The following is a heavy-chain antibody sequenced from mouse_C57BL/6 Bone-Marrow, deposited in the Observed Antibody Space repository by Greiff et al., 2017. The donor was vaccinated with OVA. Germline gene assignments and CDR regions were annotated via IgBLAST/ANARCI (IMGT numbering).Heavy chain of an antibody. Sequence: EVKLMESGGGLVKPGGSLKLSCAASGFTFSDYGMHWVRQAPEKGLEWVAYISSGSSTIYYADTVKGRFTISRDNAKNTLFLQMTSLRSEDTAMYYCARGRFYYGNYPMDYWGQGTSVTVSS. CDR3: ARGRFYYGNYPMDY. CDR1: GFTFSDYG. CDR2: ISSGSSTI. J-gene: IGHJ4*01. D-gene: IGHD2-1*01. V-gene: IGHV5-17*01.